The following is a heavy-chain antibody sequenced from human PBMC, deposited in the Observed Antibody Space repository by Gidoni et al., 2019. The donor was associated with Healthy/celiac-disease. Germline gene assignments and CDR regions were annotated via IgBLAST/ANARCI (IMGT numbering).Heavy chain of an antibody. D-gene: IGHD6-13*01. CDR3: ARVKGSQLLYWYFDL. CDR1: GFTFSSYW. V-gene: IGHV3-7*01. J-gene: IGHJ2*01. CDR2: IKQDGSEK. Sequence: EVQLVESGGGLVQPGGSLRLSCAASGFTFSSYWMSWVRQAPGKGLEWVANIKQDGSEKYYVDSVKGRFTISRDNAKNSLYLQMNSLRAEDTAVYYCARVKGSQLLYWYFDLWGRGTLVTVSS.